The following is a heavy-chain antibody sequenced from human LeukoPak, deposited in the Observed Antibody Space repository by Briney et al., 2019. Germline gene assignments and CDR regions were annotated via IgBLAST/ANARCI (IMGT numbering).Heavy chain of an antibody. V-gene: IGHV3-23*01. CDR2: IVGSGNT. CDR1: GFTFSSYA. D-gene: IGHD2-15*01. J-gene: IGHJ4*02. Sequence: GGSLRLSCAASGFTFSSYAMNWVRQTPGKGLEWVSSIVGSGNTYHADSVKGRFTISGDNSENTVYMQMDSLRAEDTAVYYCAKGFLASCSGTRCYPFDHWGQGTPVTVSS. CDR3: AKGFLASCSGTRCYPFDH.